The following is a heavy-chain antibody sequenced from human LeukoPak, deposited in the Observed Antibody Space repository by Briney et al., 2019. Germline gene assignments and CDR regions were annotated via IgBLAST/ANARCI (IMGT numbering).Heavy chain of an antibody. J-gene: IGHJ6*02. CDR1: GFTFSSYG. Sequence: GGSLRLSCAASGFTFSSYGMHWVRQAPGKGLEWVAVISYDGSNKYYADSVKGRFTIFRDNSKNTLYLQMNSLRAEDTAVYYCAKGGVRTLPYGMDVWGQGTTVTVSS. V-gene: IGHV3-30*18. CDR3: AKGGVRTLPYGMDV. CDR2: ISYDGSNK. D-gene: IGHD3-16*01.